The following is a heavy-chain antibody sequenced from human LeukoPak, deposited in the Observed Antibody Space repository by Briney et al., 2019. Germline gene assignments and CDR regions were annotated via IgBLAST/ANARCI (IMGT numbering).Heavy chain of an antibody. J-gene: IGHJ3*02. V-gene: IGHV6-1*01. Sequence: SQTLSLTCAISGDSVSSNSAAWNWIRLSPSRGLEWLGRTYYRSKWYNDYAVSVKSRITINPDTSKNQFSLQLNSVTPEDTAVYYCARGVIYDSSGNDAFDIWGQGTMVTVSS. CDR2: TYYRSKWYN. CDR1: GDSVSSNSAA. D-gene: IGHD3-22*01. CDR3: ARGVIYDSSGNDAFDI.